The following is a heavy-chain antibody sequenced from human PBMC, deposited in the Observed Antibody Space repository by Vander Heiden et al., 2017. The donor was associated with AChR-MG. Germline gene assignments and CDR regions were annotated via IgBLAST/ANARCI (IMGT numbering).Heavy chain of an antibody. CDR3: TGLAGTLPIDI. CDR1: GFTFSSYG. J-gene: IGHJ3*02. Sequence: QVQLVESGGGVVQPGRSLRLSCAASGFTFSSYGMHWVRQAPGKGLEWVAVISYDGSNKYYADSVKGRFTISRDNSKNTLYLQMNSLRAEDTAVYYCTGLAGTLPIDIWGQGTMVTVSS. CDR2: ISYDGSNK. D-gene: IGHD6-19*01. V-gene: IGHV3-30*03.